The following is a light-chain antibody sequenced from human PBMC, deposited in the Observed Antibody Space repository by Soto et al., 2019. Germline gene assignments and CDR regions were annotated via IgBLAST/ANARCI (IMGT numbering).Light chain of an antibody. Sequence: DIQMTQSPSTLSASVGDRVTITCRASQSISSWLAWYQQKPGKAPKLLIYKASRLETGVPSRFSGSGSGTEFTRPISSLQPDDFASYYCQQYGSSSPWTFGQGTKVEVK. CDR1: QSISSW. CDR3: QQYGSSSPWT. V-gene: IGKV1-5*03. CDR2: KAS. J-gene: IGKJ1*01.